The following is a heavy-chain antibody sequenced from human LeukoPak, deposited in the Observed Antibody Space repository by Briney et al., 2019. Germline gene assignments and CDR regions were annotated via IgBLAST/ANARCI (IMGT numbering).Heavy chain of an antibody. J-gene: IGHJ6*03. V-gene: IGHV3-23*01. Sequence: GGSLRLSCAASGFTFSSYGMSWVRQAPGKGLEWVSAISGSGGSTYYADSVKGRFTISRDNSKNTLYLQMNSLRAEDTAVYYCAKGSIVGATSYYYMDVWGKGTTVTISS. D-gene: IGHD1-26*01. CDR1: GFTFSSYG. CDR2: ISGSGGST. CDR3: AKGSIVGATSYYYMDV.